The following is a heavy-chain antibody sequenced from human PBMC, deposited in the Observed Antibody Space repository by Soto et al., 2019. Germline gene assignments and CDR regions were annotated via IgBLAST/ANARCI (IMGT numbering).Heavy chain of an antibody. Sequence: PGGSLRLSCAVSEFNVMSYWMSWVRQAPGKGLEWVASIKEDGGEIYYLQSVRGRFTISRDSAGNALHLAMNYLSAEDTGVYFCARDIGFDYVNWGQGTLVTVSS. CDR1: EFNVMSYW. V-gene: IGHV3-7*01. CDR2: IKEDGGEI. CDR3: ARDIGFDYVN. D-gene: IGHD3-16*01. J-gene: IGHJ4*02.